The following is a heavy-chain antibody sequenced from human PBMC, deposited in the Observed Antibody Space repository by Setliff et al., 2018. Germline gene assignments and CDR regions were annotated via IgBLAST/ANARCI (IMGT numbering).Heavy chain of an antibody. J-gene: IGHJ6*02. CDR2: IYYSGST. Sequence: SETLSLTCTVSGGSISSSSYYWGWIRQPPGKGLEWIGSIYYSGSTYYNPSLKSRVTISVDTSKNQFSLKLSSVTAADTAVYYCARQGRYSSGWYDLDAFYGMDVWGQGTTVTVSS. CDR1: GGSISSSSYY. CDR3: ARQGRYSSGWYDLDAFYGMDV. V-gene: IGHV4-39*01. D-gene: IGHD6-19*01.